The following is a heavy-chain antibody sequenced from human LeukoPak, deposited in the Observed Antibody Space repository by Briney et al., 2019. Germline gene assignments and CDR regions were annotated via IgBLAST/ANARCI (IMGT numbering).Heavy chain of an antibody. CDR3: AKDYCSGGSCYTADY. J-gene: IGHJ4*02. CDR1: GFTFSSYA. V-gene: IGHV3-23*01. D-gene: IGHD2-15*01. CDR2: ISGSGGST. Sequence: GGSLRLSCAASGFTFSSYAMSWVRQAPGKGLEWVSAISGSGGSTYYADSGKGRFTISRDNSTNTLYLQMKSLRAEDTAVYYCAKDYCSGGSCYTADYWGQGTLVTVSS.